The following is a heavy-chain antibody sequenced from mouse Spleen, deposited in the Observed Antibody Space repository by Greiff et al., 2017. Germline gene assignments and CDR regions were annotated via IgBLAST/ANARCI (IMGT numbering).Heavy chain of an antibody. CDR2: IHPDRDST. CDR3: ARDQYFAMDS. V-gene: IGHV1-64*01. CDR1: GYSFTIYW. Sequence: QVQLKESGAELVKPGASVKLSCKASGYSFTIYWMHWVKPRPGQGLEWMGMIHPDRDSTKYHEKFSKNTTLTVDKSSSTAYMQLNSLTYEDSAIYYCARDQYFAMDSWGQGTSVTVSS. J-gene: IGHJ4*01.